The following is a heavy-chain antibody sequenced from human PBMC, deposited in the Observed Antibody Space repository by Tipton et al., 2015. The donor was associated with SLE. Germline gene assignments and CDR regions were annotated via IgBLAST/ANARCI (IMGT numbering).Heavy chain of an antibody. J-gene: IGHJ4*02. CDR3: ARDTGSAFDY. Sequence: SLRLSCAASGFTFSSYSMNWVRQAPGKGLEWVANIKQDGSEKYYVDSVKGRFTISRDNAKNSLYLQMNSLRAEDTAVYYCARDTGSAFDYWGQGTLVTVSS. CDR2: IKQDGSEK. D-gene: IGHD1-14*01. V-gene: IGHV3-7*01. CDR1: GFTFSSYS.